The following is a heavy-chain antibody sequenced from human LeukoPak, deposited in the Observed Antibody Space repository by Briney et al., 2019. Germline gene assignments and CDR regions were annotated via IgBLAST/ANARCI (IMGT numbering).Heavy chain of an antibody. CDR1: GGSISSYY. V-gene: IGHV4-59*01. D-gene: IGHD6-19*01. J-gene: IGHJ4*02. CDR3: ARGSYSSGWYFDY. Sequence: SETLSLTCTVPGGSISSYYWSWIRQPPGKGLEWIGYIYYSGSTNYNPSLKSRVTISVDTSKNQFSLKLSSVTAADTAVYYCARGSYSSGWYFDYWGQGTLVTVSS. CDR2: IYYSGST.